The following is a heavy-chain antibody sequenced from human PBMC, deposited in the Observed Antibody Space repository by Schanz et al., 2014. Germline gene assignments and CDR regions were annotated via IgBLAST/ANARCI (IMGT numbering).Heavy chain of an antibody. J-gene: IGHJ6*02. CDR1: GYTFTSYG. CDR2: VIPIRGTA. D-gene: IGHD6-6*01. V-gene: IGHV1-69*04. CDR3: ARAPPPYSSSPYYWYYGMDV. Sequence: QVQLVQSGAEVKKPGASVKVSCKASGYTFTSYGISWVRQAPGQGLEWMGRVIPIRGTAHYAQKFQGRVTITADMSTSTAYMELSSLRSDDTAVYYCARAPPPYSSSPYYWYYGMDVWGQGTTVTVSS.